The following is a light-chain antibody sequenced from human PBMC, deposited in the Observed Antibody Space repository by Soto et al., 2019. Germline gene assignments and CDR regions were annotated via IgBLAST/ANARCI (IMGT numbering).Light chain of an antibody. Sequence: EIVLTQSPCTLSLSPGERAPLSCMASQSVSNNYLAWYQQKPGQSPRLLIYGASSRATGIPARFSGSGSGTEFTLTISSLQSADFAVYYCQQYNHWPRTFGLGTKVDIK. CDR1: QSVSNN. CDR2: GAS. V-gene: IGKV3-15*01. J-gene: IGKJ1*01. CDR3: QQYNHWPRT.